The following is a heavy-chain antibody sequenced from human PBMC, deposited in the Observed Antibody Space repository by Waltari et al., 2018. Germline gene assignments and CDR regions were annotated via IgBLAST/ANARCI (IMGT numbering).Heavy chain of an antibody. CDR1: GVPITRYY. CDR3: AGSIDSRHFYYYYMDV. J-gene: IGHJ6*03. CDR2: MYYGGGS. D-gene: IGHD2-15*01. Sequence: QVQLQESGPGLVRPSETLSLTCNVSGVPITRYYWTWVRRPPGKGLEWIGYMYYGGGSNYNPSLNGRVTMSFGPSEDQISLMLTSVSAADTAFYYCAGSIDSRHFYYYYMDVWGKGVAVTISS. V-gene: IGHV4-59*01.